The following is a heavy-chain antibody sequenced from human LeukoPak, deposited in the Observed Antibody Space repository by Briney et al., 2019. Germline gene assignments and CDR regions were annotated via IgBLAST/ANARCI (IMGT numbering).Heavy chain of an antibody. CDR2: ISGGGEST. Sequence: GRSLRLSCAASGFTFSSYAMSWVRQAPGKGLEWVSGISGGGESTHYADSVKGRFTISRDNSKKTLYVQVNSLRAEDPAVYYCARDPWGMLVVEVAGFDYWGQGTLVTVSS. CDR3: ARDPWGMLVVEVAGFDY. D-gene: IGHD6-19*01. V-gene: IGHV3-23*01. J-gene: IGHJ4*02. CDR1: GFTFSSYA.